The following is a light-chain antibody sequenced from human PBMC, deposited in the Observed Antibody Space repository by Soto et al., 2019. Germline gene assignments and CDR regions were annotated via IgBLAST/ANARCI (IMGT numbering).Light chain of an antibody. J-gene: IGKJ5*01. CDR1: QSIGNW. CDR2: DAS. V-gene: IGKV1-5*01. Sequence: DIQGTQSPATLSAFVGDRVTISCRARQSIGNWLAWYQQKPGKAPKLLIYDASTLESWVPSRFSGSGSGTEFTLTIISLQPEDGATYYCQEYHSYPVSFGNGTRLDI. CDR3: QEYHSYPVS.